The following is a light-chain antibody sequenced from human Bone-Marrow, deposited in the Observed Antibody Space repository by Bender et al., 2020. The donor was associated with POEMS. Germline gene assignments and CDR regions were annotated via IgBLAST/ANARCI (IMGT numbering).Light chain of an antibody. CDR3: CSYVRGSPL. Sequence: QSALTQPASVSGSPGQSITISCTGISSDVGPYNLVSWYQQHPGKAPKVIIYEDTKRPSGVSDRFSGSNSGNTASLTISWLQAEDEADYYCCSYVRGSPLFGGGTKLTV. J-gene: IGLJ2*01. CDR1: SSDVGPYNL. V-gene: IGLV2-23*01. CDR2: EDT.